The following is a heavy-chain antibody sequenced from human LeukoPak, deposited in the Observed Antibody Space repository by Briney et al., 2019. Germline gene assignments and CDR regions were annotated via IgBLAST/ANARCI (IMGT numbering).Heavy chain of an antibody. D-gene: IGHD3-22*01. CDR3: ARGCYYYDSSGYYRFDY. V-gene: IGHV4-38-2*02. J-gene: IGHJ4*02. CDR1: GYSISSGYY. Sequence: PSETLSLTCTVSGYSISSGYYWGWIRQPPGKGLEWTGSIDHSGSTYYNPSLKSRITISVDTSKNQFSLKLSSVTAADTAVYYCARGCYYYDSSGYYRFDYWGQGTLVTVSS. CDR2: IDHSGST.